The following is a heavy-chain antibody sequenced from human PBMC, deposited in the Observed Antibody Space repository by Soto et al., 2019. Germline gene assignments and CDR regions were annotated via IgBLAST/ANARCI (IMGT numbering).Heavy chain of an antibody. D-gene: IGHD2-2*01. CDR2: INPSGGGT. CDR3: AISITWPPWFDP. Sequence: ASVKVSCKASGYTFTGYYMHWVRQAPGQGLEWMGLINPSGGGTNYAQKFQGRVTMTRDTSISTAYMELSSLRSEDTAGYYCAISITWPPWFDPWGQGTLVTVSS. CDR1: GYTFTGYY. V-gene: IGHV1-2*02. J-gene: IGHJ5*02.